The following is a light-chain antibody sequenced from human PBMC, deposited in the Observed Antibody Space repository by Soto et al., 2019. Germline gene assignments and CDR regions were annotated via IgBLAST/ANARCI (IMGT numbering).Light chain of an antibody. J-gene: IGLJ1*01. Sequence: QSVLTQPASVSGSPGQSITISCTGTSSDVGAYNYVSWYQQHPGKAPKLMIYDVSNRPSGVSNRFSGSKSGNTASLTIFGLQAEDEADYYCSSCTSSSTYVFGTGTKVTVL. CDR1: SSDVGAYNY. V-gene: IGLV2-14*01. CDR3: SSCTSSSTYV. CDR2: DVS.